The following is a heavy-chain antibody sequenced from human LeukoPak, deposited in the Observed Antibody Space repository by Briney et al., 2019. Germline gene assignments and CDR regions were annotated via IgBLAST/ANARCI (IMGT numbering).Heavy chain of an antibody. J-gene: IGHJ3*01. D-gene: IGHD6-6*01. CDR1: GYIFTDYY. CDR3: ARDPPGSAASRQVFDV. CDR2: INPNSGGT. Sequence: GASVKVSCKASGYIFTDYYIHWVRQAPGQGLEWMGWINPNSGGTSYAQRFQGRVTMTRDTSISTVYMELSRLRSDDTAMYYCARDPPGSAASRQVFDVWGQGTMVTVSS. V-gene: IGHV1-2*02.